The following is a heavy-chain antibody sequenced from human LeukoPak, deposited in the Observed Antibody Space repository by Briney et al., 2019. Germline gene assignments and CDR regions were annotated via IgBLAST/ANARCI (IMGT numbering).Heavy chain of an antibody. J-gene: IGHJ4*02. CDR2: IKSRTDGGTT. Sequence: PGGSLRLSCSASGFTFSAYAMYWVRQAPGKGLEWVGRIKSRTDGGTTDYAAPVKGKFTISRDDSKNTLYLQMNSLNTEDTAVYYCTTPYYYGSGTITPIYYFDYWGQGTLVTVSS. CDR1: GFTFSAYA. V-gene: IGHV3-15*01. CDR3: TTPYYYGSGTITPIYYFDY. D-gene: IGHD3-10*01.